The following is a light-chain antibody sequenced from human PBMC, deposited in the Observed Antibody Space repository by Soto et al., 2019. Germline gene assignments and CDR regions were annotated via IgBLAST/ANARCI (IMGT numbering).Light chain of an antibody. Sequence: IVLTHSPAALSLSPLERATLSFVSSQSVSSYLAWYQQKPGQAPRLLIYDASNRATGVPARFSGSGSGTDFTLTISSLEPEDFAVYYCQPHSDWFSWSSGQGTKVDIK. CDR2: DAS. V-gene: IGKV3-11*01. J-gene: IGKJ1*01. CDR1: QSVSSY. CDR3: QPHSDWFSWS.